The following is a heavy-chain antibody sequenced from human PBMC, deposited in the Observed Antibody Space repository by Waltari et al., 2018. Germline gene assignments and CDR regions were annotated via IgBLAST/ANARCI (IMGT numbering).Heavy chain of an antibody. V-gene: IGHV3-23*01. CDR3: AKGSKVVLSPHYFDY. D-gene: IGHD3-22*01. CDR2: ISGTGGST. Sequence: EVQLLESGGDLIQPGGSLRLSCAASGFTFNSYTMSWVRQAPGEGLEWVAGISGTGGSTYPADSVRGRFTISRDNSKNTLYLQMNSLRAEDTAVYYCAKGSKVVLSPHYFDYWGQGSLVTVSS. CDR1: GFTFNSYT. J-gene: IGHJ4*02.